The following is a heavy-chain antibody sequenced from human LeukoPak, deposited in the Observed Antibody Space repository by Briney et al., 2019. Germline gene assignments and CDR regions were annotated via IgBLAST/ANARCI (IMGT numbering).Heavy chain of an antibody. CDR3: ARVGMVATMLLVEFDY. D-gene: IGHD5-12*01. CDR1: GYTFTGYY. J-gene: IGHJ4*02. V-gene: IGHV1-2*02. Sequence: GASVKVSCKASGYTFTGYYMHWVQQAPGQGLEWMGWINPNSGGTNYAQKFQGRVTMTRDTSISTAYMELSRLRSDDTAVYYCARVGMVATMLLVEFDYWGQGTLVTVSS. CDR2: INPNSGGT.